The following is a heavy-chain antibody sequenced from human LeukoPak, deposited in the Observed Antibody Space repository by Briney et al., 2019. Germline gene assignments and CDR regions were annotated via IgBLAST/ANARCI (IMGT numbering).Heavy chain of an antibody. J-gene: IGHJ4*02. CDR2: INQDGSQK. D-gene: IGHD2-15*01. CDR3: ARALVGDGSSTY. Sequence: GGSLRLSCAASGFTFSSYAITWVRQTPGKGLEWVANINQDGSQKYYVDSVKGRFTVSRDNAETSLFLQMNSPRGEDTAVYYCARALVGDGSSTYWGQGTQVTVSS. CDR1: GFTFSSYA. V-gene: IGHV3-7*05.